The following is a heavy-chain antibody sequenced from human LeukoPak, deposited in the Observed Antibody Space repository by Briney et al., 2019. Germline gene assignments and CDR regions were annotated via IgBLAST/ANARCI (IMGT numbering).Heavy chain of an antibody. CDR1: GFTFSSYS. CDR3: ARDKVVHYYYGMDV. CDR2: ISSSSVYI. Sequence: PGGSLRLSCAASGFTFSSYSMNWVRQAPGKGLEWVSSISSSSVYIYYADSVKGRFTISRDNAKNLLYLQVNSLRTEDTAVYYCARDKVVHYYYGMDVWGQGTTVTVSS. V-gene: IGHV3-21*06. D-gene: IGHD6-6*01. J-gene: IGHJ6*02.